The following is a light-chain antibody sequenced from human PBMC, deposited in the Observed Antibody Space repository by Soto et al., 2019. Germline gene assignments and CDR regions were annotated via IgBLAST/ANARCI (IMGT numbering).Light chain of an antibody. CDR3: GTWDNSLSAVV. J-gene: IGLJ2*01. Sequence: QSVLTQPPSVSAAPGQKVTISCSGSSSNIGNNYVFWYQQLPGTAPKLLIYDNNKRPSGIPDRFSDFKSGTSATLGITGLQTGDEADYYCGTWDNSLSAVVFGGGTKVTVL. CDR2: DNN. V-gene: IGLV1-51*01. CDR1: SSNIGNNY.